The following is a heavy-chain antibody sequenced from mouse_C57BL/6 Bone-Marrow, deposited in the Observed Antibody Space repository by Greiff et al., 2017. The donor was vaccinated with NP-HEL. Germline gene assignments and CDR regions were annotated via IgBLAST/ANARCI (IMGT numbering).Heavy chain of an antibody. CDR1: GFTFSSYG. CDR2: ISSGGSYT. J-gene: IGHJ3*01. CDR3: ARSYYSNYVPAY. D-gene: IGHD2-5*01. Sequence: EVMLVESGGDLVKPGGSLKLSCAASGFTFSSYGMSWVRQTPDKRLEWVATISSGGSYTYYSDSVKGRFTISRDNAKNTLYLQMSSLKSEDTAMYYCARSYYSNYVPAYWGQGTLVTVSA. V-gene: IGHV5-6*01.